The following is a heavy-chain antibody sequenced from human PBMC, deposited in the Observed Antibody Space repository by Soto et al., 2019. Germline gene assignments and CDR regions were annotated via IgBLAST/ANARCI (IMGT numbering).Heavy chain of an antibody. CDR3: ARVPSP. J-gene: IGHJ5*02. Sequence: PSETLSLTCTVSGGSISSINNHFSNHYCSWIRLSPGKGLEWIGYIYHSGSTYYNPSLKSRVTISVDRSKNQFSLKLSSMTAADTAVYYCARVPSPWGQGTLVTVSS. CDR2: IYHSGST. CDR1: GGSISSINNHFSNHY. V-gene: IGHV4-61*05.